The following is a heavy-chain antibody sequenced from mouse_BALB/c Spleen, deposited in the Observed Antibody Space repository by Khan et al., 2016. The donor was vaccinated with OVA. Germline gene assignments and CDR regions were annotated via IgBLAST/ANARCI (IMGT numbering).Heavy chain of an antibody. D-gene: IGHD2-14*01. V-gene: IGHV1-4*01. CDR2: INPSNGYT. CDR1: GYTFTSYT. CDR3: VRDGAYHRNEGWCTY. Sequence: QVRLQQSGAELARPGPSVKMSCKASGYTFTSYTIHWIKQRLGQGLEWIGYINPSNGYTNYNQKFKDKATFTTDKSSTTAYLQLSSLTSDDSADYDSVRDGAYHRNEGWCTYWGQGTLVTVSA. J-gene: IGHJ3*01.